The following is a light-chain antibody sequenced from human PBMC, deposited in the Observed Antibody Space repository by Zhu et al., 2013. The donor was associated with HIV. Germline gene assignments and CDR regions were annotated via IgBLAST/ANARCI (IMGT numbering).Light chain of an antibody. CDR1: QGIRND. CDR3: QQYGSSWT. V-gene: IGKV1-6*01. Sequence: AIQMTQSPSSLSASVGDRVTITCRASQGIRNDLGWYQQKPGKAPNLLIYAASTLQSGVPSRFSGSGSGTDFTLTISRLEPEDFAVYYCQQYGSSWTFGQGTKVEIK. J-gene: IGKJ1*01. CDR2: AAS.